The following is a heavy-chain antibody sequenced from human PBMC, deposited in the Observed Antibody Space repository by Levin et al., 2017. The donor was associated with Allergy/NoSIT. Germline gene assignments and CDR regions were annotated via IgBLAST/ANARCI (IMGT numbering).Heavy chain of an antibody. V-gene: IGHV3-48*03. Sequence: GGSLRLSCAASGFTFSSYEMNWVRQAPGKGLEWVSYISSSGSTIYYADSVKGRFTISRDNAKNSLYLQMNSLRAEDTAVYYCARDPTNGGVQGVIPDAFDIWGQGTMVTVSS. CDR1: GFTFSSYE. J-gene: IGHJ3*02. CDR2: ISSSGSTI. CDR3: ARDPTNGGVQGVIPDAFDI. D-gene: IGHD3-10*01.